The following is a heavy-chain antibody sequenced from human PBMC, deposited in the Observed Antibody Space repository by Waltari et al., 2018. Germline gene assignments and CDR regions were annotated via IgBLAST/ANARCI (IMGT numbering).Heavy chain of an antibody. Sequence: EVQLVESGGGLVKPGGSLRLSCAASGFTFSSYSMNWGRRAGGKGVEWGSSISSSSSYIDYADSVKGRFTISRDNAKNSLYLQMNSLRAEDTAVYYCAREGYKEWGQGTLVTVSS. D-gene: IGHD1-20*01. CDR2: ISSSSSYI. V-gene: IGHV3-21*01. CDR1: GFTFSSYS. J-gene: IGHJ4*02. CDR3: AREGYKE.